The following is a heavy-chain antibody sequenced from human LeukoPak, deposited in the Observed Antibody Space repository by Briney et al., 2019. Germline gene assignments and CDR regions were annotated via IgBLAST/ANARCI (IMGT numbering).Heavy chain of an antibody. Sequence: GGSLRLSCAASGFTFSSYGMHWVRQAPGKGLEWVAVISHHGSNKYYADSVKGRFTISRDNSKNTLYLEMSSLRVEDTAMYYCAKESVGATSFYGMDVWGQGTTVTVSS. J-gene: IGHJ6*02. D-gene: IGHD1-26*01. V-gene: IGHV3-30*18. CDR2: ISHHGSNK. CDR3: AKESVGATSFYGMDV. CDR1: GFTFSSYG.